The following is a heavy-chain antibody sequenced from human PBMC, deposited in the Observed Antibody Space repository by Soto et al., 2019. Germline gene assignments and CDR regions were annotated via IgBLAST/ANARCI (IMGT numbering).Heavy chain of an antibody. CDR2: IIPIFGTA. J-gene: IGHJ4*02. CDR1: GGTFSSYA. Sequence: QVQLVQSGAEVKKPGSSVKVSCKASGGTFSSYAISWVRQAPGQGLEWMGGIIPIFGTANSAQKFQGRVTITADKSTSTAYMELSSLRSEDTAVYYCARVDWWGYSSSRGADYWGQGTLVTVSS. V-gene: IGHV1-69*06. D-gene: IGHD6-6*01. CDR3: ARVDWWGYSSSRGADY.